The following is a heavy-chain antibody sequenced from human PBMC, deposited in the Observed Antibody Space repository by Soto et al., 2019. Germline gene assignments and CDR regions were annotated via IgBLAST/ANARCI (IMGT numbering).Heavy chain of an antibody. CDR2: MNPNSGDT. D-gene: IGHD5-12*01. J-gene: IGHJ6*03. Sequence: QVQLVQSGADVKKPGASVTVSCKASGYRFSDYYLHWVRQAPGQGPEWMGWMNPNSGDTKYAQKFKGRVTMTRDTSVRTAFMELNWLKSDDTAVYYCARESGGATATLDYYYFYMDVWGIGTTVTVSS. CDR1: GYRFSDYY. CDR3: ARESGGATATLDYYYFYMDV. V-gene: IGHV1-2*02.